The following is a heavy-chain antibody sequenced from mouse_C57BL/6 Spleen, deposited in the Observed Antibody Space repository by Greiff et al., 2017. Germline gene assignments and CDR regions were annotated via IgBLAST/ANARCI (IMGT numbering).Heavy chain of an antibody. Sequence: EVQLQQSGPVLVKPGASVKMSCKASGYTFTDYYMNWVKQSHGKSLEWIGVINPYNGGTSYNQKFKGKATLTVDKSSSTAYMELNSLTSEDSAVYYCARSMVVATEGFAYWGQGTLVTVSA. D-gene: IGHD1-1*01. CDR1: GYTFTDYY. CDR3: ARSMVVATEGFAY. V-gene: IGHV1-19*01. J-gene: IGHJ3*01. CDR2: INPYNGGT.